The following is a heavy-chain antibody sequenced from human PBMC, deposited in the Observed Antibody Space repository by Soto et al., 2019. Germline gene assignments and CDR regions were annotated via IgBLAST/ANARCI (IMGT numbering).Heavy chain of an antibody. V-gene: IGHV4-59*11. D-gene: IGHD4-17*01. Sequence: PSETLSLTCTVSGGSISSRYWSWIRQPPGKGLEWIGYISYSGSTYYNPSLKSRVTISLDTSKNQFSLKLSSVTAADTAMYYCSSMTTVTTFDYWGQGSLVTAPQ. CDR1: GGSISSRY. CDR3: SSMTTVTTFDY. J-gene: IGHJ4*02. CDR2: ISYSGST.